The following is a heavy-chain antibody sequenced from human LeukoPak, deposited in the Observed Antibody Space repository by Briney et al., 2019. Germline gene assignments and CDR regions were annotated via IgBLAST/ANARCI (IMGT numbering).Heavy chain of an antibody. D-gene: IGHD3-22*01. CDR1: GGSISSSNW. CDR2: IYHTGST. J-gene: IGHJ4*02. Sequence: SETLSLTCAVSGGSISSSNWWTWVRQSPEKGLEWIGEIYHTGSTNYNPSLKSRVTMSVDKSTNHFSLNLISVTAADTALYYCATYYDSSGYRLDYWGQGTLVTVSS. CDR3: ATYYDSSGYRLDY. V-gene: IGHV4-4*02.